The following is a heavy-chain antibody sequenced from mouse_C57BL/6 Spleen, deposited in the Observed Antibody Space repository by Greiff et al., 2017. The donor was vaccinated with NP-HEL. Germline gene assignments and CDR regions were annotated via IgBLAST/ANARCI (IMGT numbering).Heavy chain of an antibody. CDR2: IYPGDGDT. CDR1: GYAFSSSW. J-gene: IGHJ1*03. Sequence: QVQLQQSGPELVKPGASVKISCKASGYAFSSSWMNWVKQRPGKGLEWIGRIYPGDGDTNYNGKFKGKATLTADKSSSTAYMQLHSLTSEDSAVYFCSRAPLITTVVSWYFDVWGTGTTVTVSS. D-gene: IGHD1-1*01. CDR3: SRAPLITTVVSWYFDV. V-gene: IGHV1-82*01.